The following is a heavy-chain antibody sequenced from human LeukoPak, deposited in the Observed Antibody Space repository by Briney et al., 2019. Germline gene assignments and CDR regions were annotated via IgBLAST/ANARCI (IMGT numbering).Heavy chain of an antibody. V-gene: IGHV3-30*18. D-gene: IGHD6-19*01. J-gene: IGHJ4*02. Sequence: GGSLRLSCAASGLTFSSYGMHWVRQAPGKGLEWVAVISYDGSNKYYADSVKGRFTISRDNSKNTLYLQMNSLRAEDTAVYYCAKDQVISSGCIDYWGQGTLVTVSS. CDR3: AKDQVISSGCIDY. CDR2: ISYDGSNK. CDR1: GLTFSSYG.